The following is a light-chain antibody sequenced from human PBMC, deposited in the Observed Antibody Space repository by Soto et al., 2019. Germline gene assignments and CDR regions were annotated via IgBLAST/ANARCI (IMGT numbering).Light chain of an antibody. CDR1: QSVSSK. V-gene: IGKV3D-15*01. J-gene: IGKJ4*01. CDR3: QQYNKWPLT. CDR2: GAS. Sequence: EIVMTQSPATLSVSPGERATLSCRASQSVSSKLAWYQQKPGQAPRLLIYGASTRATGIPARFSGSGSGTEFTLTISSLQSDDFAAYYCQQYNKWPLTLGGGTKVAIK.